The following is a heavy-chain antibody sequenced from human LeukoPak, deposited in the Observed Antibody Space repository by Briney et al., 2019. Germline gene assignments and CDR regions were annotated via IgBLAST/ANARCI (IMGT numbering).Heavy chain of an antibody. CDR3: ARDRAVVVMVPSNFDY. D-gene: IGHD2-21*01. Sequence: GGSLRLSCAASGFTFSSYSMNWVRQAPGKGLEWVSYISSSSSTIYYADSVKGRFTISRDNAKNSLYLQMNSLRAEDTAVYYCARDRAVVVMVPSNFDYWGQGTLVTVSS. CDR2: ISSSSSTI. V-gene: IGHV3-48*01. CDR1: GFTFSSYS. J-gene: IGHJ4*02.